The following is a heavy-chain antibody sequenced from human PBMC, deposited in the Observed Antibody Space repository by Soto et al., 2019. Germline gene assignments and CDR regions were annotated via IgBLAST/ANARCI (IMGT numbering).Heavy chain of an antibody. CDR2: IIPIFGTI. CDR3: ARPRTVAATKGYEY. J-gene: IGHJ4*02. Sequence: QVQLVQSGAEVKKVGSSVKVSCKASGGTFSRYPIAWVRQAPGHGLEWMGQIIPIFGTISHAQNFQGRITITADESTSTAYMELSSLRSDDTAVYYCARPRTVAATKGYEYWGQGTLVTVSS. D-gene: IGHD4-4*01. V-gene: IGHV1-69*01. CDR1: GGTFSRYP.